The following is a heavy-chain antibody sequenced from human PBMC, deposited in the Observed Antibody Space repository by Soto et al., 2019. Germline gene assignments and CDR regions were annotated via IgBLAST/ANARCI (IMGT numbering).Heavy chain of an antibody. CDR3: TTGTQNFDY. J-gene: IGHJ4*02. V-gene: IGHV3-23*01. CDR1: GFTFTTRA. CDR2: ISASGGTT. Sequence: EVQLLEPGGGLVQPGGSLRLSCAASGFTFTTRAMSWVRQAPGKGLQWVSGISASGGTTYYADSVKGRLTISRDNSKNMLYLLMTSLRDDDTAVYYCTTGTQNFDYWGRGTRVTVSS. D-gene: IGHD3-10*01.